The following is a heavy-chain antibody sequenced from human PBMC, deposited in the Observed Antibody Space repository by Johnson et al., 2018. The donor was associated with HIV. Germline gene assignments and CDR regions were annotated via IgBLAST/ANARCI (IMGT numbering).Heavy chain of an antibody. Sequence: VQLVESGGGLVKPGGSLRLSCAASGFTFSNAWMSWVRQAPGKGLEWVSGINWNGGSTGYADSVKGRFTISRDNAKNSLYLQMNSLRAEDTALYYCARALVEYSSSGAFDIWGQGTMVTVSS. D-gene: IGHD6-6*01. CDR2: INWNGGST. J-gene: IGHJ3*02. V-gene: IGHV3-20*04. CDR1: GFTFSNAW. CDR3: ARALVEYSSSGAFDI.